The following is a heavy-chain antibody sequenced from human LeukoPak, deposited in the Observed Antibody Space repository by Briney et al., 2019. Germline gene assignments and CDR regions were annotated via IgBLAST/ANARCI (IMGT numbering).Heavy chain of an antibody. Sequence: GGSLRLSCAASGFTFSSYAMHWVRQAPGKGLEWVAVISYDGSNKYYADSVKGRFTISRDNSKNTLYLQMNSLRAEDTAVYYCARDETSYDSSGALGYWGQGTLVTVSS. CDR3: ARDETSYDSSGALGY. J-gene: IGHJ4*02. V-gene: IGHV3-30*04. D-gene: IGHD3-22*01. CDR1: GFTFSSYA. CDR2: ISYDGSNK.